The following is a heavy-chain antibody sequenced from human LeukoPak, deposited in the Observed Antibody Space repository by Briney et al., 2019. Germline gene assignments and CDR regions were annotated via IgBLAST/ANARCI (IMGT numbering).Heavy chain of an antibody. CDR1: GGSISSYY. D-gene: IGHD3-22*01. V-gene: IGHV4-4*07. CDR2: IYTSGST. J-gene: IGHJ6*02. Sequence: SETLSLTCTVSGGSISSYYWSWIRQPAGKGLEWIGRIYTSGSTNYNPSLKSRVTMSVDTSKNQFSLKLGSVTAADTAVYYCAGPLPYYYDSSGYYYDSYYYYGMDVWGQGTTVTVSS. CDR3: AGPLPYYYDSSGYYYDSYYYYGMDV.